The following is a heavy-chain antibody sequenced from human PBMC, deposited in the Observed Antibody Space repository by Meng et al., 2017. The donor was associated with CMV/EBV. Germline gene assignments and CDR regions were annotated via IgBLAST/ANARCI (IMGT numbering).Heavy chain of an antibody. V-gene: IGHV3-38-3*01. CDR2: ISGGST. D-gene: IGHD6-13*01. J-gene: IGHJ5*02. CDR3: LSRELKSIAAAGGGWFDP. Sequence: GESLKISCAASGFTVSSNEMSWVRQAPGKGLEWVSSISGGSTYYADSRKGRFTISRDNSKNTLHLQMNSLRAEDTAVYCILSRELKSIAAAGGGWFDPWGQGTLVTVSS. CDR1: GFTVSSNE.